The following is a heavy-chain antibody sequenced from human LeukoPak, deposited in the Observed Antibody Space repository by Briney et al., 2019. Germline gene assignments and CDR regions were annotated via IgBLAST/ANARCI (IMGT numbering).Heavy chain of an antibody. V-gene: IGHV3-53*01. D-gene: IGHD6-19*01. CDR3: ATLISGWSLY. Sequence: GGSLRLSCAASGFTVSHYYMTWVRQAPGKGLECVSVIYSGGSTYSADSVKGRFTISRDNAKNTLYLQMNSLRAEDTAVYYCATLISGWSLYWGQGTLVTVSS. CDR2: IYSGGST. J-gene: IGHJ4*02. CDR1: GFTVSHYY.